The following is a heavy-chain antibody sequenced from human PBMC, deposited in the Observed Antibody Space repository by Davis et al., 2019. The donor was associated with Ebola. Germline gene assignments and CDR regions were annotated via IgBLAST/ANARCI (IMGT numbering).Heavy chain of an antibody. CDR3: ARVRLGYFDY. CDR2: ISAYNGNT. V-gene: IGHV1-18*01. CDR1: GYTFNLYG. D-gene: IGHD6-6*01. Sequence: ASVKVSCKASGYTFNLYGITWVRQAPGQGLEWMGWISAYNGNTNYAQRFQDRVTMTTDTSTNTAYMEVRSLRFDDTAVYYCARVRLGYFDYWGQGTLVTVSS. J-gene: IGHJ4*02.